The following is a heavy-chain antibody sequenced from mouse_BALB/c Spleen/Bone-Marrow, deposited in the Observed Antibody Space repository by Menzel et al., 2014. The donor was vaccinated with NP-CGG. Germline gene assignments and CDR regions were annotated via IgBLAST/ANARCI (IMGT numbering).Heavy chain of an antibody. CDR3: VRAWMGGHYFDY. V-gene: IGHV8-8*01. CDR1: GFSLNTSGMG. CDR2: FWWDDVK. D-gene: IGHD2-3*01. Sequence: QVTLKECGPGILQPSQTLSLTCSFSGFSLNTSGMGVGWIRQPSGKGLEWLAHFWWDDVKRYNPALKGRLTISKDISGSQVFLKIASVDTADTGTYYCVRAWMGGHYFDYWGQGTSLTVSS. J-gene: IGHJ2*02.